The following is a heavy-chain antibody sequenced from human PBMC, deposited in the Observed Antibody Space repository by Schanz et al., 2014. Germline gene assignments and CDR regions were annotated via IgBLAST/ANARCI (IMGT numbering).Heavy chain of an antibody. CDR3: AKDHAGSDILTALGN. CDR1: GFTFFGSFA. Sequence: EQVLESGGGFVQPGGSLRLSCVASGFTFFGSFAMSWVRQAPGKGLEWVSGIIGSGGSAYDPDSVKGRFTISRDNSKNTLYLQMNSLRAEDTAVYYCAKDHAGSDILTALGNWGQGTLVTVSS. J-gene: IGHJ4*02. V-gene: IGHV3-23*01. D-gene: IGHD3-9*01. CDR2: IIGSGGSA.